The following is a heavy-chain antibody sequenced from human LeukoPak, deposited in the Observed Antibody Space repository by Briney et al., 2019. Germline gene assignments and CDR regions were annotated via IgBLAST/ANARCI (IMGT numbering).Heavy chain of an antibody. V-gene: IGHV1-46*01. CDR1: GYTFTSYY. J-gene: IGHJ4*02. CDR2: INPSGGST. Sequence: EASVKVSFKASGYTFTSYYMHWVRPAPGQGLEWMGIINPSGGSTSYAQKFQGRVTMTRDTSTSTVYMELSSLRSEDTAVYYCARVPQLLSVGDYWGQGTLVTVSS. CDR3: ARVPQLLSVGDY. D-gene: IGHD2-2*01.